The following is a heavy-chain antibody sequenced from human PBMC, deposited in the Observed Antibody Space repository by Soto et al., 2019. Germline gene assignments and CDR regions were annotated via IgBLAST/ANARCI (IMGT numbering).Heavy chain of an antibody. CDR2: IKQDGSEK. CDR1: GFTFSSYW. Sequence: GSLRLSCAASGFTFSSYWMSWVRQAPGKGLEWVANIKQDGSEKYYVDSVKGRFTISRDNAKNSLYLQMNSLRAEDTAVYYCARGTRMAYYDFWSGYYTREGYYYYGMDVWGQGTTVTVSS. D-gene: IGHD3-3*01. V-gene: IGHV3-7*03. J-gene: IGHJ6*02. CDR3: ARGTRMAYYDFWSGYYTREGYYYYGMDV.